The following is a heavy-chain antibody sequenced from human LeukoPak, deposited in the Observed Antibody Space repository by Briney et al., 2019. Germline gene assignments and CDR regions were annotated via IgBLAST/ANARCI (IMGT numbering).Heavy chain of an antibody. J-gene: IGHJ4*02. V-gene: IGHV3-48*04. CDR1: GFTFSSYS. D-gene: IGHD3-22*01. CDR2: ISSSSSTI. Sequence: GGSLRLSCAASGFTFSSYSMNWVRQAPGKGLEWVSYISSSSSTIYYADSVKGRFTISRDNAKNSLYLQMNSLRAEDTAVYYCARRRYYYDSSGYYYQTYYFDYWGQGTLVTVSS. CDR3: ARRRYYYDSSGYYYQTYYFDY.